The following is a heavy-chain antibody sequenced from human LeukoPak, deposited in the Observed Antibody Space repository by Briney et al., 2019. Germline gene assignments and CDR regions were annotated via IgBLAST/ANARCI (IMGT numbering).Heavy chain of an antibody. J-gene: IGHJ3*02. CDR2: IDPNSGGT. CDR1: GYTFTGYY. D-gene: IGHD3-22*01. Sequence: ASVKVSCKASGYTFTGYYMHWVRQAPGQGLEWMGWIDPNSGGTNYVEKFLGRVTTTRDTSTSTVYMELSSLRSEDTAVYYCATAGMIPAFDIWGQGTMVTVSS. CDR3: ATAGMIPAFDI. V-gene: IGHV1-2*02.